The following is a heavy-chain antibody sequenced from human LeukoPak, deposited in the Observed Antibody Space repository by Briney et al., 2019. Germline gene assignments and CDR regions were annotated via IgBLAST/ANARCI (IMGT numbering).Heavy chain of an antibody. V-gene: IGHV4-34*01. CDR1: GGSFSGYY. J-gene: IGHJ4*02. Sequence: SETLSLTCAVYGGSFSGYYWSWIRQPPGKGLEWIGEINHSGSTNYNPSLKSRVTISVDTSKNQFSLKLSSVTAADTAVCYCASSTSYQLPTPRDYWGQGTLVTVSS. CDR2: INHSGST. D-gene: IGHD2-2*01. CDR3: ASSTSYQLPTPRDY.